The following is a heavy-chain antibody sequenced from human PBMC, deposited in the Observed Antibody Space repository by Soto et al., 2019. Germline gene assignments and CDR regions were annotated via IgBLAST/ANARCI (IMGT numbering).Heavy chain of an antibody. CDR1: GYTFTSYG. D-gene: IGHD3-22*01. J-gene: IGHJ4*02. V-gene: IGHV1-18*01. CDR2: ISAYNGNT. CDR3: ARAATYYYDSSGGTEVDY. Sequence: QVQLVQSGAEVKKPGASVKVSCKASGYTFTSYGISWVRQAPGQGLEWIGWISAYNGNTNYAQKLKGRVPMTTDTSTSTAYMELRSLRSDDTAVYYCARAATYYYDSSGGTEVDYWGQGTLVTVSS.